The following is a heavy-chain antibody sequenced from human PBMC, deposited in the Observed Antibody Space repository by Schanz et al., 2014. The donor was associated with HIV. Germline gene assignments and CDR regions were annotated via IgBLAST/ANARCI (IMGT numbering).Heavy chain of an antibody. D-gene: IGHD3-16*01. J-gene: IGHJ3*02. CDR3: AIRTPMISFGAFDT. V-gene: IGHV3-23*01. CDR1: GFTITSYG. Sequence: PGGSLRLSCAVSGFTITSYGMSWVRQAPGKGLEWVSTISAGVGTASYADSVKGRFTISRDNSKKMLFLQMNRLRAEDTAVYYCAIRTPMISFGAFDTWGRGTMVTVSS. CDR2: ISAGVGTA.